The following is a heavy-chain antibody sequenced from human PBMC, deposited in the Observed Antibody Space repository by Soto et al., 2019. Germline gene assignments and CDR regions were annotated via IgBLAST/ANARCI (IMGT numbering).Heavy chain of an antibody. CDR2: IYSGGNT. Sequence: HPGGSLRLSCAASGFTVSTNYMSWVRQAPGKGLEWVSMIYSGGNTYYSDSVKGRFTISRDNSKNTLYLQINSLRAEDTAVYYCARGYCSGGSCYSGWSMDVWGQGTTVTVSS. J-gene: IGHJ6*02. CDR1: GFTVSTNY. CDR3: ARGYCSGGSCYSGWSMDV. V-gene: IGHV3-53*01. D-gene: IGHD2-15*01.